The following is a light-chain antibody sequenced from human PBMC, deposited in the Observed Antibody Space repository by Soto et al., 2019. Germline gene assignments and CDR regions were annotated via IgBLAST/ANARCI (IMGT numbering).Light chain of an antibody. CDR3: QQYNTFST. V-gene: IGKV1-5*01. CDR2: DAS. CDR1: QSISIW. Sequence: DIHMPQSPSAVSASVDDRVTITCRARQSISIWLAWYQQKPGKAPKLLIYDASILESGVPSRFSGSGSGTEFTLTISSLQPHDFATYYCQQYNTFSTSGQASTVDI. J-gene: IGKJ1*01.